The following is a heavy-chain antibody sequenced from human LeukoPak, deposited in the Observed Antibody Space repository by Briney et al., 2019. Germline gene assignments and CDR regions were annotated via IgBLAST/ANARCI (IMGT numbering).Heavy chain of an antibody. CDR1: GYTFTSYD. J-gene: IGHJ4*02. CDR3: ARGPDSHDNDYGGNGDL. D-gene: IGHD4-23*01. Sequence: ASVKVSCKASGYTFTSYDINWVRQATGQGLEWMGWMNPNSGNTGYAQKFQGRVTITRNTSISTAYMELSSLRSEDTAVYYCARGPDSHDNDYGGNGDLWGQGTLVTVSS. V-gene: IGHV1-8*03. CDR2: MNPNSGNT.